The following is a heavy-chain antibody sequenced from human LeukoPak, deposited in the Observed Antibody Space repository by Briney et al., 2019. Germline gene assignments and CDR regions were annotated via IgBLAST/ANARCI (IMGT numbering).Heavy chain of an antibody. Sequence: SETLSLTCTVSGGSISSSSYYWGWIRQPPGKGLEWIGSIYYSGSTYYNPSLKSRVTISVDTSKNQFSLKLSSVTAADTAVYYCARGIYWFDPWGQGTLVTVSS. CDR1: GGSISSSSYY. V-gene: IGHV4-39*01. J-gene: IGHJ5*02. CDR2: IYYSGST. CDR3: ARGIYWFDP.